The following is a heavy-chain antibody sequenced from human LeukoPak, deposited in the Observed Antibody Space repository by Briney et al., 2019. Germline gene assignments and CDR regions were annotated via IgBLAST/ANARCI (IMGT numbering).Heavy chain of an antibody. CDR2: IYSGGST. CDR1: GFTVSRNY. Sequence: GGSLRLSCAASGFTVSRNYMTWVRQAPGKGLEWVSVIYSGGSTYYADSVKGRFTISRDNAKNTLYLQMNSLRAEDTAVYYCARIGAGSSRDYWGQGTLVTVSS. CDR3: ARIGAGSSRDY. V-gene: IGHV3-53*01. D-gene: IGHD6-13*01. J-gene: IGHJ4*02.